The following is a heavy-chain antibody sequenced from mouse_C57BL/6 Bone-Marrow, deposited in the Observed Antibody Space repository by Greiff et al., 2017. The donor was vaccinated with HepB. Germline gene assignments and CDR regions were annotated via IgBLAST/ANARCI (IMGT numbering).Heavy chain of an antibody. V-gene: IGHV1-64*01. D-gene: IGHD2-4*01. Sequence: QVQLQQPGAELVKPGASVKLSCKASGYTFTSYWMHWVKQRPGQGLEWIGMIHPNSGSTNYNEKFKSKSTLTIDKSSSPAYMQLSSLTSKDSAVYYCARSGDYDYDGAYWGQGTLVTVSA. J-gene: IGHJ3*01. CDR3: ARSGDYDYDGAY. CDR2: IHPNSGST. CDR1: GYTFTSYW.